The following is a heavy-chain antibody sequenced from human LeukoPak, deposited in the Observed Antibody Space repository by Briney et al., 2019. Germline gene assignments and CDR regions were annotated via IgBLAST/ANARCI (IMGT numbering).Heavy chain of an antibody. CDR1: GFTFSSYS. CDR3: ARFETIAVAGQDY. J-gene: IGHJ4*02. V-gene: IGHV3-21*01. CDR2: ISSNSAYI. Sequence: QSGGSLRLSCAASGFTFSSYSMNWVRQAPGKGLEWVSSISSNSAYIYYADSVKGRFTISRDNAKNSLYLQMNSLSAEDTAVYYCARFETIAVAGQDYWGQGTLVTVSS. D-gene: IGHD6-19*01.